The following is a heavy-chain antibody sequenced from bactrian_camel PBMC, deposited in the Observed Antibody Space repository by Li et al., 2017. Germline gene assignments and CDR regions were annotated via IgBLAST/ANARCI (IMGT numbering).Heavy chain of an antibody. J-gene: IGHJ6*01. Sequence: QVQLVESGGGLAQPGGSLRLSCEASGYLGSHRGTHCMGWFRQAPGKGLEWVSLITNVGGSTAYADSVKGRFTISRDNAKNTLYLQMNSLKPEDTALYYCAADCPTAGGGSAGVFGYWGRGTQVTVS. CDR2: ITNVGGST. CDR1: GYLGSHRGTHC. D-gene: IGHD6*01. CDR3: AADCPTAGGGSAGVFGY. V-gene: IGHV3S1*01.